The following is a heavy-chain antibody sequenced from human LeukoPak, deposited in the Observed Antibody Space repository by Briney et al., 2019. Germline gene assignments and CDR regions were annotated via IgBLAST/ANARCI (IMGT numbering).Heavy chain of an antibody. Sequence: GESLRLSCVASGFTFSSYSTNWVRQAPGKGLEWVSSISNSGASTDYADSVKGRFTISRDNAKNSLYLQMTSLRAEDTAVYYCARESRRYGSGSYPPDYWGQGTLVTVST. CDR2: ISNSGAST. D-gene: IGHD3-10*01. V-gene: IGHV3-21*01. CDR3: ARESRRYGSGSYPPDY. CDR1: GFTFSSYS. J-gene: IGHJ4*02.